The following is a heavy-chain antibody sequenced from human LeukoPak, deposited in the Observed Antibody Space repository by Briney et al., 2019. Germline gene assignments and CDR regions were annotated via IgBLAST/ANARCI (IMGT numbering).Heavy chain of an antibody. Sequence: QTGGSLRLSCAASGFTFSSYAMSWVRQAPGKGLEWVSGFTSGGNTHYSDSVKGRFTISRDNSKNTLYLRMNSLRADDTAVYYCARTDRTGALGRFRMRSDAFDIWGQGTVVTVSS. D-gene: IGHD3-3*01. V-gene: IGHV3-23*01. J-gene: IGHJ3*02. CDR2: FTSGGNT. CDR1: GFTFSSYA. CDR3: ARTDRTGALGRFRMRSDAFDI.